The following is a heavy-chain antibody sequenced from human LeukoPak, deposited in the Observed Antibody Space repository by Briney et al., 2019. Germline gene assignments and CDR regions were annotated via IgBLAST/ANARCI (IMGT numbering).Heavy chain of an antibody. CDR1: GGSISSYY. V-gene: IGHV4-59*12. Sequence: SETLSLTCTVSGGSISSYYWSWIRQPPGKGLEWIGYIYHSGSTYYNPSLKSRVTISVDRSKNQFSLKLSSVTAADTAVYYCAGIGIVVVPAAIRSGWFDPWGQGTLVTVSS. D-gene: IGHD2-2*02. CDR2: IYHSGST. J-gene: IGHJ5*02. CDR3: AGIGIVVVPAAIRSGWFDP.